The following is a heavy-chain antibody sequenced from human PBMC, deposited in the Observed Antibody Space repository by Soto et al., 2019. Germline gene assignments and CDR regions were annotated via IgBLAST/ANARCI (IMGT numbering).Heavy chain of an antibody. J-gene: IGHJ6*02. D-gene: IGHD2-2*01. Sequence: QVQLVQSGAEVKKPGSSVKVSCKASGGTFSSYAISWVRQAPGQGLEWMGGFIPIFGTANYAQKFQGRVTITADKSTSTAYMELSSLRSEDTAVYYCAREDIVVVPAAMRWGYYYYGMDVWGQGTTVTVSS. CDR2: FIPIFGTA. CDR1: GGTFSSYA. CDR3: AREDIVVVPAAMRWGYYYYGMDV. V-gene: IGHV1-69*06.